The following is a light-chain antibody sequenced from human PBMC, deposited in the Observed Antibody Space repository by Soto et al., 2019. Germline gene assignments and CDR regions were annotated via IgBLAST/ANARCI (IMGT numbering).Light chain of an antibody. Sequence: EMVSTRSPATVSLSPGERATLSGRASQSVSSYLAWYQQKPGQAPRLLIYDASNRATGIPARFNGSGSGTEFTLTISSLQSEDSAVYYCQQYNNWPPTFGQGTRLEIK. CDR3: QQYNNWPPT. V-gene: IGKV3-15*01. CDR1: QSVSSY. CDR2: DAS. J-gene: IGKJ5*01.